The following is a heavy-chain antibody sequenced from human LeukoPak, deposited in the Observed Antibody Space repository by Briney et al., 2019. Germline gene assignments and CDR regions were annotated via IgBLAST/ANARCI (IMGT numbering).Heavy chain of an antibody. V-gene: IGHV3-23*01. J-gene: IGHJ4*02. Sequence: GGSLRLSCAASGFTFGSSAMSWVRQAPGKGPEWVSTFSRSGPDTYYADSVKGRFTIFRDNSKNTLYLQMDSLRAEDTAVYYCAKGSLGSWYYFDYWGQGTLVTVTS. CDR2: FSRSGPDT. CDR3: AKGSLGSWYYFDY. D-gene: IGHD6-13*01. CDR1: GFTFGSSA.